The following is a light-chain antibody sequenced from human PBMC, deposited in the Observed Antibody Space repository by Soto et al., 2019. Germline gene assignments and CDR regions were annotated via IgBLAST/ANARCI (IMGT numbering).Light chain of an antibody. Sequence: EIVMTQSPATLSVSPGERVTLSCRASETIRSSLVWYQQKPGQAPRLLIYGSSTRVTGIPARFSGSGSGTEYTLTISSLQSEDFAVYYCQQYHNWPGTFGQGTKLEIK. CDR3: QQYHNWPGT. CDR2: GSS. CDR1: ETIRSS. J-gene: IGKJ2*01. V-gene: IGKV3-15*01.